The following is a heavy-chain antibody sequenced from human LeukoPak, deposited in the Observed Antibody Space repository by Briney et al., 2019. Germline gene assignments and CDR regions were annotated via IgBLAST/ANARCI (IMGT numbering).Heavy chain of an antibody. J-gene: IGHJ5*02. CDR3: ARDLLGAAAGNNDP. Sequence: SETLSLTCAVSGGSISSSNWWSWVRQPPGKGLEWIGEIYHSGSTNYNPSLKSRVTISVDKSKNQFSLKLSSVTAADTAVYYCARDLLGAAAGNNDPWGQGTLVTVSS. CDR2: IYHSGST. CDR1: GGSISSSNW. V-gene: IGHV4-4*02. D-gene: IGHD6-13*01.